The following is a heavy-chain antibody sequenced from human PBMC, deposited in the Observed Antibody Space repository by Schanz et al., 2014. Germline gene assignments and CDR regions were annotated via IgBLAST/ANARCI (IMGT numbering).Heavy chain of an antibody. CDR1: RFTFSNYW. Sequence: DVQLVESGGGLVQPGGSLRLACAASRFTFSNYWVGWVRQAPGKGLEWVSTVYMSAASTRYADSVKGRFIISRDSSKNTLFLQMNSLRPEDTAVYYCGRDYSGGALDYWGQGTLVTVSS. CDR3: GRDYSGGALDY. J-gene: IGHJ4*02. CDR2: VYMSAAST. V-gene: IGHV3-23*04. D-gene: IGHD6-19*01.